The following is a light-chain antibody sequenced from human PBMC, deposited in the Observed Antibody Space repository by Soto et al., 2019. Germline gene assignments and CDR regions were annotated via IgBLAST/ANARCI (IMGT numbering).Light chain of an antibody. Sequence: EIVMTQSPATLSVSPGERVTLSCRASQSVRSNLAWYQQKPGQAPRLLIYGASTRATGLPARFSGSGSGTDFTLTISSLQSEDFAIYYCQQYNTWPPIPFGQGTRLEIK. CDR3: QQYNTWPPIP. V-gene: IGKV3-15*01. CDR2: GAS. J-gene: IGKJ5*01. CDR1: QSVRSN.